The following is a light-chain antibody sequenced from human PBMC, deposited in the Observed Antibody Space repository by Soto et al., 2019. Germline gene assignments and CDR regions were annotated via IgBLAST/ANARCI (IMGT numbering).Light chain of an antibody. Sequence: EIVITHAPATLSVSPGERATLSCRASQSVSNNLAWYQQKPGQAPRLLIYGASTRATAIPARFSGSGSGTEFTLTISSLQSEDFAVYFCQQYDNWPCTFGQGTKVDIK. CDR2: GAS. V-gene: IGKV3-15*01. CDR1: QSVSNN. CDR3: QQYDNWPCT. J-gene: IGKJ2*02.